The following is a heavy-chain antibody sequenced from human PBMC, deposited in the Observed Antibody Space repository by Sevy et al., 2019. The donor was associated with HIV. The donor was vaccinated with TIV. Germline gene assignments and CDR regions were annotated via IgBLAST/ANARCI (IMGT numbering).Heavy chain of an antibody. CDR1: GFALSNYYA. CDR3: ARPRADFVDHCFFCAMDV. CDR2: ISYDGSDK. D-gene: IGHD2-21*02. Sequence: GGSLRLSCAASGFALSNYYAMHWVRQAPGKGLEWVALISYDGSDKYYADSVKGRFTISRDNFKNTLYLQMNSLTTEDTAVYYCARPRADFVDHCFFCAMDVWGQRTTVTVSS. J-gene: IGHJ6*02. V-gene: IGHV3-30-3*01.